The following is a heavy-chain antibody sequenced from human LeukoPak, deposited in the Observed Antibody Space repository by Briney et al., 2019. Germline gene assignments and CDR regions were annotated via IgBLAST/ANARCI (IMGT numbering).Heavy chain of an antibody. CDR1: GDSISSSKSY. CDR2: IYYSGNT. Sequence: PSETLSLTCTVSGDSISSSKSYWGWIRQPAGKGLEWIGSIYYSGNTYYNASLKSRVTISVDTSKNQFSLNLTSVTAADTAVYYCARHKDYYYSYMDVWGKGTTVTISS. CDR3: ARHKDYYYSYMDV. V-gene: IGHV4-39*01. J-gene: IGHJ6*03.